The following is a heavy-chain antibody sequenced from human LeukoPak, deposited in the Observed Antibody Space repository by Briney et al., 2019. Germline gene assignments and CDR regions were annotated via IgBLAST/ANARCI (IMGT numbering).Heavy chain of an antibody. V-gene: IGHV3-74*01. Sequence: GGFLRLSCAASGFTVSSYWMNWVRQAPGKGLVWVSRINSDGSSTSYADSVKGRFTVSRDNAKNTLYLQMNSLRAEDTAVYYCARAVAGTIDYWGQGTLVTVSS. D-gene: IGHD6-19*01. CDR3: ARAVAGTIDY. CDR1: GFTVSSYW. J-gene: IGHJ4*02. CDR2: INSDGSST.